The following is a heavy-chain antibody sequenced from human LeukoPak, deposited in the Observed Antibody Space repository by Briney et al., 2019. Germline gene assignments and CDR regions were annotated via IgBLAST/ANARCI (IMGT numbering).Heavy chain of an antibody. CDR3: ARVVAAAGHNWFDP. V-gene: IGHV3-7*03. CDR2: IKQDGSEK. D-gene: IGHD6-13*01. CDR1: GFTFSSYW. Sequence: GGSLRLSCVASGFTFSSYWMSWVRQAPGKGLEWVANIKQDGSEKYYVDSVKGRFTISRDNAKNSLYLQMNSLRAEDTAVYYCARVVAAAGHNWFDPRGQGTLVTVSS. J-gene: IGHJ5*02.